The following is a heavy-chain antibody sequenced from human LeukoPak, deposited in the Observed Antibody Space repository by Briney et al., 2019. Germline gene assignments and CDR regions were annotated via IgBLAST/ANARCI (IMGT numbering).Heavy chain of an antibody. J-gene: IGHJ4*02. CDR1: GLIFSACG. D-gene: IGHD2-2*01. V-gene: IGHV3-30*02. CDR3: AKDKGKTAVDY. CDR2: IWSDGSNK. Sequence: GGSLRLSCATSGLIFSACGMHWVRQAPGKGLEWVAFIWSDGSNKYYADSVKGRFTISRDDSRNTLYLQMNSLRVEDTAVYYCAKDKGKTAVDYWGQGTPVTVSS.